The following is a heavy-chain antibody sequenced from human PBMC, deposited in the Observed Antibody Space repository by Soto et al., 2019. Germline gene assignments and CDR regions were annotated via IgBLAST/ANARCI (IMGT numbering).Heavy chain of an antibody. CDR3: ARRPYDSSALRSFDY. D-gene: IGHD3-22*01. V-gene: IGHV4-31*03. CDR1: GGSITSGAYY. CDR2: IYYSGST. J-gene: IGHJ4*02. Sequence: PWETLSLTCTVSGGSITSGAYYWSWIRQHPGKGLEWIGYIYYSGSTYYNPSLKSRVTISVDTSKNQFSLKLSSVTAADTAVYYCARRPYDSSALRSFDYWGQGTLVTVSS.